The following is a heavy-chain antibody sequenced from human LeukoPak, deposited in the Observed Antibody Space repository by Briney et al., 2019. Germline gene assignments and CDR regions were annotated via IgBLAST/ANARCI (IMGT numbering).Heavy chain of an antibody. V-gene: IGHV4-30-2*01. CDR3: ARERYYYDSTGFIDY. Sequence: SETLSLTCTVTGGSISSGDYYWSWIRQPPGKGLEWIGYIYYSGSTYYNPSLKSRVTISVDRSKNQFSLKLSSVTAADTAVYYCARERYYYDSTGFIDYWGQGILVTVS. D-gene: IGHD3-22*01. J-gene: IGHJ4*02. CDR1: GGSISSGDYY. CDR2: IYYSGST.